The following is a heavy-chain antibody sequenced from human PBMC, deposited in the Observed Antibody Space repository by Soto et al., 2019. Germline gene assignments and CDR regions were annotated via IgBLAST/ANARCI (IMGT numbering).Heavy chain of an antibody. CDR1: GFTFSSYS. D-gene: IGHD1-26*01. CDR2: ISSSSYI. Sequence: GGSLRLSCAASGFTFSSYSMNWVRQAPGKGLEWVSSISSSSYIYYSDSVKGRITISRDNAKNSMYLQMNSLRAADTAVYYCAGRGSFKRFDYWGQGTLVTVSS. J-gene: IGHJ4*02. CDR3: AGRGSFKRFDY. V-gene: IGHV3-21*01.